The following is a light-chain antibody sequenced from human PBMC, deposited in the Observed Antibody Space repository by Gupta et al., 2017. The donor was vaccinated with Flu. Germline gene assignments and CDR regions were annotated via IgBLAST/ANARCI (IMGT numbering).Light chain of an antibody. CDR1: EDISNY. CDR2: DAS. Sequence: DIQMTQSPSSLSASVGDRVIITCRASEDISNYLAWYQQKPGKVPKLLIYDASTLQSGVPSRVSGSGSGTDFSRTISSLQPEDVANYYGQKYNNAFGQGTKVEIK. J-gene: IGKJ1*01. V-gene: IGKV1-27*01. CDR3: QKYNNA.